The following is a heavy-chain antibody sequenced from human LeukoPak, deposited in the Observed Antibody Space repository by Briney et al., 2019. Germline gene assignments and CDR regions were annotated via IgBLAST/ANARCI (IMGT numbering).Heavy chain of an antibody. CDR1: GGSISSYH. Sequence: SETLSLTCTVSGGSISSYHWSWIRQPPGKGLEWIGCIYYSGSTNYNPSLKSRVTISVDTSKNQFSLKLSSVTAADTAVYYCARGQQWLVPGDYFDYWGQGTLVTVSS. D-gene: IGHD6-19*01. J-gene: IGHJ4*02. V-gene: IGHV4-59*01. CDR2: IYYSGST. CDR3: ARGQQWLVPGDYFDY.